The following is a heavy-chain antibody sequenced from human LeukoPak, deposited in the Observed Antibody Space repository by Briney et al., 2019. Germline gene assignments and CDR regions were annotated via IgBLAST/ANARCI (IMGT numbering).Heavy chain of an antibody. V-gene: IGHV3-30*02. CDR1: GFTFSSYG. CDR2: IRYDGSNK. J-gene: IGHJ4*02. Sequence: PGGSLRLSCAASGFTFSSYGMHWVRQAPGKGLEWVAFIRYDGSNKYYADSVKGRFTISRDNSKNTLYLQMNSLRAEDTAVYYCAKPSAYFTIVRGVTTDYWGQGTLVTVSS. CDR3: AKPSAYFTIVRGVTTDY. D-gene: IGHD3-10*01.